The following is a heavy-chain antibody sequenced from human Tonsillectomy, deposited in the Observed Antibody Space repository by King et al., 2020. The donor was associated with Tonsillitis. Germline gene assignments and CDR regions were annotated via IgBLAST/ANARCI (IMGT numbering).Heavy chain of an antibody. CDR3: ASERITIFGVVTQFDY. CDR2: IYYSGST. Sequence: QLQESGPGLVKPSETLSLTCTVSGGSISSSSYYWGWIRQPPGKGLEWIGSIYYSGSTYYNPSLKSRVTISVDTSKNQFSLKLSSVTAADTAVYYCASERITIFGVVTQFDYWGQGTLVTVSS. V-gene: IGHV4-39*01. J-gene: IGHJ4*02. D-gene: IGHD3-3*01. CDR1: GGSISSSSYY.